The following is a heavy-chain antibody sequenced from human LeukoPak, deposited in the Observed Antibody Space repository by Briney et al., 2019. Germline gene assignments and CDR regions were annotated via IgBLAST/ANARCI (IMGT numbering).Heavy chain of an antibody. CDR3: VGGNYWFDP. CDR2: TYYRSKWYN. J-gene: IGHJ5*02. V-gene: IGHV6-1*01. Sequence: SQTLSLPCTISGDSVSSNSAAWTWIRQSPSRGLEWLGRTYYRSKWYNDYAVSVKSRITINPDTSKNQFSLQLNSMTPEDTAVYYCVGGNYWFDPWGQGTMDTVSS. CDR1: GDSVSSNSAA. D-gene: IGHD4-23*01.